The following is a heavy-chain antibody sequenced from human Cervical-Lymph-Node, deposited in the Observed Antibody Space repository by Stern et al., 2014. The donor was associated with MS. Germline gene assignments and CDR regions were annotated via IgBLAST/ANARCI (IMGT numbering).Heavy chain of an antibody. J-gene: IGHJ6*02. Sequence: QVQLVESGPGLVKPSETLSLTCTVSGGSIKSYYWSWIRQPPGKGLEWIGYTYSSGSTSYNPALKSRVPISVDTSKNQFSLKLSHVTVADTAVYFCARDPSYHGMDVWGQGTTVTVSS. V-gene: IGHV4-59*01. CDR2: TYSSGST. CDR3: ARDPSYHGMDV. CDR1: GGSIKSYY.